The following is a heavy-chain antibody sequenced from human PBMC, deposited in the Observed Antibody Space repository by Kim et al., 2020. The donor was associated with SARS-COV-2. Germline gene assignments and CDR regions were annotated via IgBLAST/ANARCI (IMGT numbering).Heavy chain of an antibody. J-gene: IGHJ1*01. V-gene: IGHV3-7*03. D-gene: IGHD3-22*01. CDR2: INRDGSLT. CDR1: GFRSSNYW. CDR3: ARVREDETIYDS. Sequence: GGSLRLSCAASGFRSSNYWMSWVRQAPGKGLEWVATINRDGSLTFYLDSVRGRFTISRDNAKNSLSLQMNSLRVEDTAVYFCARVREDETIYDSWCQGT.